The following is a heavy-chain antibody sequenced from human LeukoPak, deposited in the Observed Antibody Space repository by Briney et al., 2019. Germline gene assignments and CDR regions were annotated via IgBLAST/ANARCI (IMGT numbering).Heavy chain of an antibody. CDR2: IVGSSRNI. Sequence: PGGSLRLSCTASGFSFSTYSMNWVRQAPGKVLEWVSYIVGSSRNIYYADSVKGRFTISRDNAKNSLYLQMDSLRAEDTAVYHCATDSPETAAFDYWGQGTLVTVSS. CDR1: GFSFSTYS. J-gene: IGHJ4*02. D-gene: IGHD1-1*01. V-gene: IGHV3-48*04. CDR3: ATDSPETAAFDY.